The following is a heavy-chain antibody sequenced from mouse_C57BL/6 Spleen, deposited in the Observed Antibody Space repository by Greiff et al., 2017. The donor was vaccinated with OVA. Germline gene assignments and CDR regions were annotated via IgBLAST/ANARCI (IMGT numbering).Heavy chain of an antibody. J-gene: IGHJ2*01. Sequence: EVQLQQSGPELVKPGASVKISCKASGYTFTDYYMNWVKQSHGKSLEWIGDINPNNGGTSYNQKFKGKATLTVDKSSSTAYMELRSLTSEDSAVYYCARGGYYGSSLTGNFDYWGQGTTLTVSS. V-gene: IGHV1-26*01. D-gene: IGHD1-1*01. CDR1: GYTFTDYY. CDR3: ARGGYYGSSLTGNFDY. CDR2: INPNNGGT.